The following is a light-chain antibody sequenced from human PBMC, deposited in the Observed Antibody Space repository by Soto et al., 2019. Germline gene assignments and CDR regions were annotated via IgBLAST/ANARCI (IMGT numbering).Light chain of an antibody. CDR2: PAS. J-gene: IGKJ4*01. V-gene: IGKV1-39*01. CDR3: QQIYSAPLT. Sequence: DIQMTQSPSPLSASVGDRVTITCRASQSITTYLNWYRQKPGKAPKLLIYPASSLQSGVPSRFSGSGSETEFTLSISSLQPEDVATYFCQQIYSAPLTFGGGTKVDIK. CDR1: QSITTY.